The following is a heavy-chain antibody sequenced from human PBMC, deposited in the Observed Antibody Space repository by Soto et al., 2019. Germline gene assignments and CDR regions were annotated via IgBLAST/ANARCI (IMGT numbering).Heavy chain of an antibody. V-gene: IGHV3-33*01. CDR3: ARDSSGLGYFDY. J-gene: IGHJ4*01. Sequence: QVQLVESGGGVVQPGRSLRLSCAASGFTFSSYGMHWVRQAPGKGLEWVAVIWYDGSNKYYADSVKGRFTISRDNSKNTLYLQMNSLRAEDTAVYYCARDSSGLGYFDYWGQETLVTVSS. CDR2: IWYDGSNK. D-gene: IGHD3-22*01. CDR1: GFTFSSYG.